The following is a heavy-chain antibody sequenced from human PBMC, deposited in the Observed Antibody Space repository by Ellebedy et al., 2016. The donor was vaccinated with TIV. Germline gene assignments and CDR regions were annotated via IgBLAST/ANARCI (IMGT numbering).Heavy chain of an antibody. V-gene: IGHV3-7*01. CDR2: IKYDGSER. Sequence: GESLKISCGASGFTFSTSWMNWVRQAQGRGLEWVANIKYDGSERYYVESVKGRFTIYRDNDKNSLYLQMYSLRPEDTAVYYCARDHVGPGRPAALDYWGQGTLVTVSS. CDR1: GFTFSTSW. J-gene: IGHJ4*02. D-gene: IGHD1-26*01. CDR3: ARDHVGPGRPAALDY.